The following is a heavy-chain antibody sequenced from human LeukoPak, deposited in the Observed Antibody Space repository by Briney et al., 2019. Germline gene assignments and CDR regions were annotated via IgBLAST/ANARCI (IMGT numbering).Heavy chain of an antibody. Sequence: GGTLRLCCSASGFTFTSSGMSWVRQAPGKGLEWVSAISGSGGSTYYADSVRGRLTISRDNSKNTLYLQMNSLRAEDTAVYYCAKQSYSNSWNNFDYWGQGTLVTVSS. CDR2: ISGSGGST. CDR3: AKQSYSNSWNNFDY. D-gene: IGHD6-13*01. J-gene: IGHJ4*02. V-gene: IGHV3-23*01. CDR1: GFTFTSSG.